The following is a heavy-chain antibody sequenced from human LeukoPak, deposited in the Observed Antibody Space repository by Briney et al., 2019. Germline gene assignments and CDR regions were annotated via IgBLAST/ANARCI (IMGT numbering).Heavy chain of an antibody. Sequence: GGSLTLSCAASGFIFSSYAMSWVRQVPGKGLEWVSAISGSGGSTYYADSVKGRFTISRDNSKNTLYLQMNSLRAEDTAVYYCAKDQYSSSSSYFDYWGQGTLVTVSS. J-gene: IGHJ4*02. D-gene: IGHD6-6*01. V-gene: IGHV3-23*01. CDR2: ISGSGGST. CDR1: GFIFSSYA. CDR3: AKDQYSSSSSYFDY.